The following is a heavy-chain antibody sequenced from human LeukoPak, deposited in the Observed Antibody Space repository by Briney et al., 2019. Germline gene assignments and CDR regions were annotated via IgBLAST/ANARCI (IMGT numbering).Heavy chain of an antibody. V-gene: IGHV3-23*01. J-gene: IGHJ4*02. Sequence: GGSLRLSCAASGFTFSSYAMSWVRQASGKGLEWVSAISGSGGSTYYADSVKGRFTISRDNSKNTLYLQMNSLRAEDTAVYYCAKDMYSSSWSRVSFYFDYWGQGTLVTVSS. D-gene: IGHD6-13*01. CDR3: AKDMYSSSWSRVSFYFDY. CDR2: ISGSGGST. CDR1: GFTFSSYA.